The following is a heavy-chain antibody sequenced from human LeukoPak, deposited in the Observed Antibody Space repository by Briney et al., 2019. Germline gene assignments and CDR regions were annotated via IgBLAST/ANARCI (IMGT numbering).Heavy chain of an antibody. CDR3: ARESPYCSSTSCYKGFDP. Sequence: RSLRLSCAASGFTFSSYGMHWVRQAPGKGLEWVAVIWYDGSNKYYADSVKGRFTISRDNSKNTLYLQMNSLRAEDTAVYYCARESPYCSSTSCYKGFDPWGQGTLVTVSS. J-gene: IGHJ5*02. CDR2: IWYDGSNK. CDR1: GFTFSSYG. V-gene: IGHV3-33*01. D-gene: IGHD2-2*02.